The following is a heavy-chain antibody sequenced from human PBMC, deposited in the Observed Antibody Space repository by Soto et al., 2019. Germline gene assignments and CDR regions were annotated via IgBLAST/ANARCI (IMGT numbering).Heavy chain of an antibody. D-gene: IGHD2-15*01. V-gene: IGHV3-73*01. CDR1: GLTFSGSS. CDR2: IRSKADGYAA. Sequence: EVQLVESGGGLVQPGGSLKLACAASGLTFSGSSVHWVRQTSGKGLEWVGRIRSKADGYAASYAATVTGRFTITRDDSKNRAYLEMNGLKTEDTAVYYCSSRYCSGGNCYSDYWGQGTLVTGSS. J-gene: IGHJ4*02. CDR3: SSRYCSGGNCYSDY.